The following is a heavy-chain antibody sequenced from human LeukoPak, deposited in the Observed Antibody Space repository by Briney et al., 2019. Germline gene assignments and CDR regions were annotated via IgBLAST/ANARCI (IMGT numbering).Heavy chain of an antibody. J-gene: IGHJ4*02. Sequence: PGGSLRLSCAASGFPFSGYAMYWVRQAPGKGLEFVSGIHGNGGNTLYANSVKGRFTISGDNSKNTLYLQMGSLRGEDMAVYYCARAQTGATSYYFDDWGQGTLVTVSS. V-gene: IGHV3-64*01. CDR2: IHGNGGNT. CDR3: ARAQTGATSYYFDD. D-gene: IGHD1-1*01. CDR1: GFPFSGYA.